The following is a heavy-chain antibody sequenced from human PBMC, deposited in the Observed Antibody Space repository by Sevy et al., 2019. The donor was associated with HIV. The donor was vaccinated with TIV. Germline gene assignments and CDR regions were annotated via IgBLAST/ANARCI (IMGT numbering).Heavy chain of an antibody. V-gene: IGHV3-21*01. D-gene: IGHD6-13*01. Sequence: GGSLRLSCAASGFTFSSYSMNWVRQAPGKGLEWVSSISSSSSYIYYADSVKGRFTISRDNAKNSLYLLMNSLRAEDTAVYYCARSGVQRKDAFDIWGQGTMVTVSS. CDR3: ARSGVQRKDAFDI. CDR2: ISSSSSYI. CDR1: GFTFSSYS. J-gene: IGHJ3*02.